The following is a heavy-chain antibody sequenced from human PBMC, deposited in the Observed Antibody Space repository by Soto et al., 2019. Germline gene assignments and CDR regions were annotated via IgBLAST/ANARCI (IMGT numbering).Heavy chain of an antibody. J-gene: IGHJ6*02. CDR1: GFTFSNAW. Sequence: PGGSLRLSCAASGFTFSNAWMSWVRQAPGKGLEWVGRIKSKTDGGTTDYAAPVKGRFTISRDDSKNTLYLQMNSLKTEYTAVYYCTTGWEGSTYYYGSGSYYNWVPGYYYGMDVWGQGTTVTVSS. D-gene: IGHD3-10*01. CDR2: IKSKTDGGTT. CDR3: TTGWEGSTYYYGSGSYYNWVPGYYYGMDV. V-gene: IGHV3-15*01.